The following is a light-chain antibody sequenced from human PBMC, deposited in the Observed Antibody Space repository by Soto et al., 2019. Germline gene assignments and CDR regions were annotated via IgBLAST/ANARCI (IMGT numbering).Light chain of an antibody. CDR3: QQYYDCPPLT. V-gene: IGKV3-15*01. CDR1: RNINRK. Sequence: EIVMTQSPATLSVSPGERATLSCRASRNINRKLAWYQQKPGQAPRLLISGASTRATGIPARFSGSGSGTEFTLTISSRQSEDFAVYYCQQYYDCPPLTFGGGTKVEIK. J-gene: IGKJ4*01. CDR2: GAS.